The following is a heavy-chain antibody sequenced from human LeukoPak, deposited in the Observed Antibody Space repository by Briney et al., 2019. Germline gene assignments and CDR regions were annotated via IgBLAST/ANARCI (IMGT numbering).Heavy chain of an antibody. V-gene: IGHV3-30-3*01. Sequence: QPGGSLRLSCAASGFTFSSYAMHWVRQAPGKGLEWVAVISYDGSNKYYADSVKGRFTISRDNSKNTLYLQMNSLRAEDTAVYYCAREEPPNVTMIVGYAFDIWGQGTMVTVSS. CDR2: ISYDGSNK. CDR1: GFTFSSYA. D-gene: IGHD3-22*01. CDR3: AREEPPNVTMIVGYAFDI. J-gene: IGHJ3*02.